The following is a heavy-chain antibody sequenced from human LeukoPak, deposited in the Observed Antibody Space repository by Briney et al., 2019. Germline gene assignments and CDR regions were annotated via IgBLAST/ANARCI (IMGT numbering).Heavy chain of an antibody. D-gene: IGHD4-17*01. CDR2: IYSGDST. J-gene: IGHJ4*02. CDR3: ARVTVTTTSDYFDY. Sequence: PGGSLRLSCAAARFTVSSSYMSWVRQAPGKGLECVSVIYSGDSTYYADSVKGRFTISRDNYMNTLYLQMNSLRAEDTAVYYCARVTVTTTSDYFDYWGQGTLVTVSS. CDR1: RFTVSSSY. V-gene: IGHV3-53*01.